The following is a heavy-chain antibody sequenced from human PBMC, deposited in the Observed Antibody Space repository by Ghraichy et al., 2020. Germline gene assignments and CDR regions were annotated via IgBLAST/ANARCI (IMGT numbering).Heavy chain of an antibody. CDR2: ISGSGGST. Sequence: LSLTCAASGFTFSSYAMSWVRQAPGKGLEWVSAISGSGGSTYYADSVKGRFTISRDNSKNTLYLQMNSLRAEDTAVYYCAKAESIVVVPAAIFHWGQGTLVTVSS. D-gene: IGHD2-2*02. CDR3: AKAESIVVVPAAIFH. J-gene: IGHJ4*02. CDR1: GFTFSSYA. V-gene: IGHV3-23*01.